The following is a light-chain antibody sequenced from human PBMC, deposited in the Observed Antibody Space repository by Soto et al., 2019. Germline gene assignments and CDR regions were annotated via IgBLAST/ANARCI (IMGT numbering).Light chain of an antibody. V-gene: IGKV3-20*01. CDR3: QQFDGSLWT. CDR2: DAS. Sequence: EIVLRQSPGTLSLSPGERATLSCRASQSVTSTHLAWYQQKPGQAPRLLIYDASTRATGIPDRFSGSGSGTDFTLTISRLEPEDFAVYCCQQFDGSLWTFGPGTKVDIK. CDR1: QSVTSTH. J-gene: IGKJ1*01.